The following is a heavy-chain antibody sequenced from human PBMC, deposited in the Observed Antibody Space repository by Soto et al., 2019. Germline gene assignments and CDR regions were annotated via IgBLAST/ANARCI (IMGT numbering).Heavy chain of an antibody. CDR3: AKDQGSGSFTGLDAFDI. CDR1: GFTFSGYA. Sequence: GGSLRLSCAASGFTFSGYAMSWVRQAPGKGLEWVSAISGSGGSTYYADSVKGRFTISRDNSKNTLYLQMNSLRAEDTAVYYCAKDQGSGSFTGLDAFDIWGQGTMVTVSS. D-gene: IGHD1-26*01. J-gene: IGHJ3*02. V-gene: IGHV3-23*01. CDR2: ISGSGGST.